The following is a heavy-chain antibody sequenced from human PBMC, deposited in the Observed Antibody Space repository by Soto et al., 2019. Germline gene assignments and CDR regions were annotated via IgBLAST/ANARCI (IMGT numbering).Heavy chain of an antibody. J-gene: IGHJ1*01. V-gene: IGHV3-30*19. CDR2: TSYDGSDK. Sequence: QVQLVESGGGVVQPGTSRRASGAGSGFTSRGNVIHWARQAPGKGLGWAALTSYDGSDKYYGDSVRGRFTISRDNSRNTVDLQMDSLRIEDTALYYCARWGTTGGLDVWGQGTLVSVSS. CDR1: GFTSRGNV. D-gene: IGHD3-16*01. CDR3: ARWGTTGGLDV.